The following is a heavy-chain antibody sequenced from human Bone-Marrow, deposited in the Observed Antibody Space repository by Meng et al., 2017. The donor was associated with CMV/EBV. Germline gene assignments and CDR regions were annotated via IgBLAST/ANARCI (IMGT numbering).Heavy chain of an antibody. CDR2: IYHIGTT. D-gene: IGHD2-15*01. V-gene: IGHV4-39*07. J-gene: IGHJ4*02. CDR3: ARARRGVVDY. Sequence: SETLSLTCTVSGGSISSSRYYWGWIRQPPGKGLAWIGEIYHIGTTNYNPSLKSRATISLDKSKNQFSLKLNTVTAAATAVYYCARARRGVVDYWGQGTLVTVSS. CDR1: GGSISSSRYY.